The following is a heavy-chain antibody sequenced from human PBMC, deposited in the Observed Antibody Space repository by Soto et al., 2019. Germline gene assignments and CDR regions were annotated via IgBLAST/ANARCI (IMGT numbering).Heavy chain of an antibody. D-gene: IGHD2-15*01. Sequence: GGSLRLSCTASGFTFSNYAMSWVRQAPGKGLEWVSTFSSGGGGTYYADSVKGRFTTSRDNSKNTLSLQMSSLRAEDTAVYYCTKANRYCSGANCFTFDYWGLGTLVTVSS. CDR2: FSSGGGGT. CDR3: TKANRYCSGANCFTFDY. CDR1: GFTFSNYA. V-gene: IGHV3-23*01. J-gene: IGHJ4*02.